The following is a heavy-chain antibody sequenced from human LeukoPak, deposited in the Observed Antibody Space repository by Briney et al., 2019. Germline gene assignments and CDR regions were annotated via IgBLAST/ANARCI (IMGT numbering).Heavy chain of an antibody. J-gene: IGHJ5*02. CDR2: INPNSGGT. Sequence: ASVKVSCKASGYTFTGYYMHWVRQAPGQGLEWMGWINPNSGGTNYAQKFQGRVTMTRDTSISTAYMELSRLRSDDTAVYYCARGPMFNYYDSSGYLKPWGQGTLVTVSS. V-gene: IGHV1-2*02. D-gene: IGHD3-22*01. CDR3: ARGPMFNYYDSSGYLKP. CDR1: GYTFTGYY.